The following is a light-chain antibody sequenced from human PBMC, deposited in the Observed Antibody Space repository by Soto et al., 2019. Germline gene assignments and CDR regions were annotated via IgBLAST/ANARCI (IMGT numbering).Light chain of an antibody. CDR1: QGISSY. CDR3: QQFNTYPFI. CDR2: GAS. J-gene: IGKJ3*01. V-gene: IGKV1-9*01. Sequence: IQLTQSPSSLSASVGDRVTITCRASQGISSYLAWYQQKPGKAPNLLIYGASTLQSGVPSRFSGSGSGTDFTLTISSLQPEDFAPYYCQQFNTYPFIFGPGTKLDIK.